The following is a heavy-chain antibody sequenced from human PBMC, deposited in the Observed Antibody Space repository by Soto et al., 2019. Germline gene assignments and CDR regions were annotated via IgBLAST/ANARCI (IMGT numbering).Heavy chain of an antibody. D-gene: IGHD6-19*01. CDR2: FYYSGNT. CDR1: GGSISSSSYY. CDR3: ARQVVDGTVAGTGSFDY. V-gene: IGHV4-39*01. J-gene: IGHJ4*02. Sequence: QLQLQESGPGLVKPSEPLSLTCTVSGGSISSSSYYWVWIRQPPGKGLEWIGSFYYSGNTYYNSSLKSRVTISGDTSENQFSLKLSSVTAADTAVYYCARQVVDGTVAGTGSFDYWGQGTLVTVSS.